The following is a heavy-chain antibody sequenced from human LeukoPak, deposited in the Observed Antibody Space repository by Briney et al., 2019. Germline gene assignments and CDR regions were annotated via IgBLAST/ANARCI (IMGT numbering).Heavy chain of an antibody. CDR2: INHSGST. CDR1: GGSFSGYY. V-gene: IGHV4-34*01. Sequence: SETLSLTCAVYGGSFSGYYWSWIRQPPGKGLEWIGEINHSGSTNYNPSLKSRVTISVDTSKNQFSLKLSSATAADTAVYYCANTLITAYDAFDIWGQGTMVTVSS. D-gene: IGHD3-16*01. CDR3: ANTLITAYDAFDI. J-gene: IGHJ3*02.